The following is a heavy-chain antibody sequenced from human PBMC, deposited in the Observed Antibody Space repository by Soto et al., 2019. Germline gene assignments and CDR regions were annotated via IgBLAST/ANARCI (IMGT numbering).Heavy chain of an antibody. D-gene: IGHD3-3*01. CDR1: GASISTEGYT. CDR2: IYPSGAS. Sequence: SETLSLTCAVSGASISTEGYTWSWIRQPPGKGLEWIGYIYPSGASNYNPSLRSRVTISLDASRNRFSLSVGSVTAADTAVYYCARAHFGAVLHIEVWGQGTTVTVSS. CDR3: ARAHFGAVLHIEV. V-gene: IGHV4-30-2*01. J-gene: IGHJ6*02.